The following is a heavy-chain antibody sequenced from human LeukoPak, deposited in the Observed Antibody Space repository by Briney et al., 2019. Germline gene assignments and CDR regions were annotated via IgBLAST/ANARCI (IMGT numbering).Heavy chain of an antibody. D-gene: IGHD3-22*01. CDR3: ARDGPMIGRPFDY. J-gene: IGHJ4*02. Sequence: GASVKVSCKASGYTFTSYDINWVRQATGQGLEWMGWMNPNSGNTGYAQKFQGRVTMTRNTSISTAYMELSRLRSDDTAVYYCARDGPMIGRPFDYWGQGTLVTVSS. V-gene: IGHV1-8*01. CDR1: GYTFTSYD. CDR2: MNPNSGNT.